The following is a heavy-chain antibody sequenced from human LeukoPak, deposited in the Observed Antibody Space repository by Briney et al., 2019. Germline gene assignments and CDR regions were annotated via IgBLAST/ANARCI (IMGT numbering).Heavy chain of an antibody. CDR2: IDPSDSYT. CDR3: APIMVTGPDAFDI. D-gene: IGHD5-18*01. Sequence: GESLQISSKGSGYSFTSYWISWVRRMPGKGLEWMGRIDPSDSYTNYSPSFQGHVTISADKSVSTAYLQWSSLKASDTAMYYCAPIMVTGPDAFDIWGQGTMVTVSS. V-gene: IGHV5-10-1*01. J-gene: IGHJ3*02. CDR1: GYSFTSYW.